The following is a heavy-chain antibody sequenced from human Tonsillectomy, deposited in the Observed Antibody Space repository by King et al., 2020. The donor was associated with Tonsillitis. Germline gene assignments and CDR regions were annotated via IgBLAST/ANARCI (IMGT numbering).Heavy chain of an antibody. D-gene: IGHD3-9*01. CDR1: GFIFSSYW. V-gene: IGHV3-74*01. CDR3: ARAYEILTGRNGLDY. CDR2: INSDGSST. Sequence: VQLVESGGGLVQPGGSLRLSCAGSGFIFSSYWMHWVRQAPGKGLVWVSRINSDGSSTNYADSVKGRFTISRDNAKNTLYLQMKRLRAEDTAVYYCARAYEILTGRNGLDYWGQGTLVTVSS. J-gene: IGHJ4*02.